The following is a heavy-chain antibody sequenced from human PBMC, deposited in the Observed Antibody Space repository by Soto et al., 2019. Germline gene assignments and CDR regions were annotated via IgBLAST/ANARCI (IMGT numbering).Heavy chain of an antibody. CDR1: GFTFSSYA. D-gene: IGHD3-3*01. V-gene: IGHV3-30-3*01. Sequence: GGSLRLSCAAAGFTFSSYAMHWVRQAPGKGLEWVAVISDDGSNKYYADSVKGRFTISRDNSKNTLYLQMNSLRAEDTAVYYCARGYDFWSGYLDYWGQGTLVTVSS. J-gene: IGHJ4*02. CDR3: ARGYDFWSGYLDY. CDR2: ISDDGSNK.